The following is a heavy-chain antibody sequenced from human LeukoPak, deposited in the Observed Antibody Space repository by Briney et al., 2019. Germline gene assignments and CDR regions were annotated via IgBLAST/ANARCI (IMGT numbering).Heavy chain of an antibody. J-gene: IGHJ6*02. CDR1: GFTFSSYE. CDR2: ISSSSGI. Sequence: PGGSLRLSCIASGFTFSSYEMSWVRQAPGKGLEWVSYISSSSGIFYADSVKGRFTISRDNAKNPLYLQMKSLRAEDTAVYYCARDHLGGMDVWGQGTTVTVSS. V-gene: IGHV3-48*03. D-gene: IGHD3-16*01. CDR3: ARDHLGGMDV.